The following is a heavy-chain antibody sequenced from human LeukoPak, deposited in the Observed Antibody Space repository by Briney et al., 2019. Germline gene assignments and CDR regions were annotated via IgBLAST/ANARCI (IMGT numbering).Heavy chain of an antibody. D-gene: IGHD5-18*01. V-gene: IGHV3-64*02. J-gene: IGHJ3*02. CDR3: ARSILPISVGYSYGYVHALDI. CDR2: ISSNGGSR. Sequence: PGGSLRLSCAASGFTFSSYAMHWVRQAPGKGLEYVSAISSNGGSRYYADSVKGRFTISRDNSKNTLYLQVGSLRAEDMAVYYCARSILPISVGYSYGYVHALDIWGQGTMVTVSS. CDR1: GFTFSSYA.